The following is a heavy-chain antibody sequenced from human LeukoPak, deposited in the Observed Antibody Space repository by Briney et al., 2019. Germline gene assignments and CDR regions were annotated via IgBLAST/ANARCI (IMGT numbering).Heavy chain of an antibody. CDR3: AAGSSPVD. CDR2: ISSSSSYI. D-gene: IGHD2-15*01. Sequence: PGGSLRLSCAPSGFTFSSYSMNWVRPAPGKGLEWVSSISSSSSYIYYADSVKGRFTISRDNAKNSLYLQMNSLRAEDTAVYYCAAGSSPVDWGQGTLVTVSS. CDR1: GFTFSSYS. J-gene: IGHJ4*02. V-gene: IGHV3-21*01.